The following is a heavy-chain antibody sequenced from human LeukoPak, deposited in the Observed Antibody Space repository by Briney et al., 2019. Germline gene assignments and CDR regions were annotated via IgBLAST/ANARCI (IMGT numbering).Heavy chain of an antibody. CDR2: ITSAGNFI. Sequence: PGGSLRLSCAASGFSFSIYGMHWVRQAPGKGLEWVSSITSAGNFIYYADSLRGRFTVSRDNAKNSLYLQMNRLRAEDTAMYYCARDLWDHWGQGTLATVSS. V-gene: IGHV3-21*01. J-gene: IGHJ4*02. CDR3: ARDLWDH. CDR1: GFSFSIYG.